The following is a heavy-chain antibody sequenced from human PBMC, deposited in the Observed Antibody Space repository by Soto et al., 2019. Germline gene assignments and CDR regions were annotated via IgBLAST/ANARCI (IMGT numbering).Heavy chain of an antibody. J-gene: IGHJ3*02. CDR3: ARDAGFEGYCTNGVCVFDI. V-gene: IGHV4-59*01. D-gene: IGHD2-8*01. CDR1: GGSISSYY. Sequence: SETLSLTCTVSGGSISSYYWSWIRQPPGKGLEWIGYIYYSGSTNYNPSLKSRVTISVDTSKNQFSLKLSSVTAADTAVYYCARDAGFEGYCTNGVCVFDIWGQGTMVTVSS. CDR2: IYYSGST.